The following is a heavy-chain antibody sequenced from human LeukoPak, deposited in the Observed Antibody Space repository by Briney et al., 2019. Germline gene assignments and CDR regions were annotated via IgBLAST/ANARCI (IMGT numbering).Heavy chain of an antibody. CDR2: ISSSSDYI. V-gene: IGHV3-21*01. CDR1: GFTFSTYT. J-gene: IGHJ3*02. CDR3: ARGLPTAMSGFDI. D-gene: IGHD2-2*01. Sequence: GGSLRLSCVTSGFTFSTYTMNWVRQAPGKGLEWVSSISSSSDYIYYADSVKGQFTVSRDNAKNSLYLQMNSLRAEDTAVYYCARGLPTAMSGFDIWGQGTMVTVSS.